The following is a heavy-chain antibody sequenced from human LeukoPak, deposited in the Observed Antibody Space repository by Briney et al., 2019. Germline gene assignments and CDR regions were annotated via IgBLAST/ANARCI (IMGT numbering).Heavy chain of an antibody. CDR3: ARRLAWDQTIFDY. D-gene: IGHD1-26*01. Sequence: SETLSLTCAVYGGSFSGYYWSWIRQPPGKGLEWIGEINHSGSTNYNPSLKSRVTISVDTSKNQFSLKLSSVTAADTAVYYCARRLAWDQTIFDYWGQGTLVTVSS. J-gene: IGHJ4*02. V-gene: IGHV4-34*01. CDR1: GGSFSGYY. CDR2: INHSGST.